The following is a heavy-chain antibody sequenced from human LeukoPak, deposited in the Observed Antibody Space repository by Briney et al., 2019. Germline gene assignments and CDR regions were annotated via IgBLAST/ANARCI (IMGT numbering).Heavy chain of an antibody. CDR3: ATRHAQHARPLDY. J-gene: IGHJ4*02. V-gene: IGHV1-69*13. CDR2: IIPIFGTA. Sequence: GASVKVSCKASGGTFSSYAISWVRQAPGQGLEWMGGIIPIFGTANYAQKFQGRVTITADESTSTAYMELSSLRSEDTAVYYCATRHAQHARPLDYWGQGTLVTVSS. D-gene: IGHD6-13*01. CDR1: GGTFSSYA.